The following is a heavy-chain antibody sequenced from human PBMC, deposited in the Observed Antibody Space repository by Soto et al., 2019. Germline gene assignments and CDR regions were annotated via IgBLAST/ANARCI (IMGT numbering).Heavy chain of an antibody. CDR3: ARVLSGYFDY. J-gene: IGHJ4*02. D-gene: IGHD6-19*01. CDR2: ISYDGNNK. CDR1: GFTFSSYV. Sequence: LRLSCAASGFTFSSYVMHWVRQAPGKGLEWVAFISYDGNNKYYADSVKGRFTISRDNSKYTMSLQMNSLKPEDTAVYYCARVLSGYFDYWGQGTLVTVSS. V-gene: IGHV3-30-3*01.